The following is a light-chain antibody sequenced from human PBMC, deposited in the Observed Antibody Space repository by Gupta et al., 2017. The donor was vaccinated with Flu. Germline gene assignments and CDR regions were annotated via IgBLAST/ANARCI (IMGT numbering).Light chain of an antibody. V-gene: IGKV3-20*01. CDR2: GAS. J-gene: IGKJ4*01. Sequence: GTLSLSPGERVTLSCRASQSVRSSYLAWYQQKPGQAPRLLIYGASSRATGIPDRFSGSGSGTDFTLTISRLEPEDCAVYYCQQDGSSPLTFGGGTKVEIK. CDR1: QSVRSSY. CDR3: QQDGSSPLT.